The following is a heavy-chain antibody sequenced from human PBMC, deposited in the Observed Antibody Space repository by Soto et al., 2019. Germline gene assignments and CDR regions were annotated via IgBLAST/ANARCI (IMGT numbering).Heavy chain of an antibody. CDR2: ITPIFGTA. CDR3: ARARAEAAEYGWFDP. CDR1: GATFSSYA. Sequence: QVQLVQSGAEVKKPGSSVKVSCKASGATFSSYAMSWVRQAPGQGLEWMGGITPIFGTANYAQKFQGRVTITADESTSTAYMELSSLRSEDTAVYYCARARAEAAEYGWFDPWGQGTLVTVSS. V-gene: IGHV1-69*01. J-gene: IGHJ5*02. D-gene: IGHD6-19*01.